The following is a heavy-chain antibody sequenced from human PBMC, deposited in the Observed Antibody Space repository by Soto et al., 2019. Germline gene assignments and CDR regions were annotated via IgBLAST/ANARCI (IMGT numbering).Heavy chain of an antibody. J-gene: IGHJ6*02. D-gene: IGHD2-2*01. V-gene: IGHV5-10-1*01. CDR2: IDPSDSYT. CDR3: ARHSLPAIYGMDV. CDR1: GYNFATHW. Sequence: ESLKISCKCSGYNFATHWIAWVLHMPGKGLEWMGRIDPSDSYTNYSPSFQGHVTISADKSISTAYLQWSSLKASDTAMYYCARHSLPAIYGMDVWGQGNTVTVSS.